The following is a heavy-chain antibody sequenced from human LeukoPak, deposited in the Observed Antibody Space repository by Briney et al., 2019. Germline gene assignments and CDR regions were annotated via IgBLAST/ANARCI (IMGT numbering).Heavy chain of an antibody. V-gene: IGHV1-46*01. J-gene: IGHJ4*02. CDR2: INPSGGST. D-gene: IGHD3-16*01. CDR3: ARAGGIYFDY. Sequence: ASVKVSCKASGYTFTNYYMHWVRQAPGQGLEWMGIINPSGGSTTYAQKFQGRVTMTRDTSTRTVYMELSSLRSEDTAVYYCARAGGIYFDYWGQGTLVTVSS. CDR1: GYTFTNYY.